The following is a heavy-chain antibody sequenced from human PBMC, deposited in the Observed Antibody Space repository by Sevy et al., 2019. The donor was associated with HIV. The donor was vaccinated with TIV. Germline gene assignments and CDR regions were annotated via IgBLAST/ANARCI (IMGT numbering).Heavy chain of an antibody. J-gene: IGHJ4*02. V-gene: IGHV3-73*01. D-gene: IGHD4-17*01. Sequence: GGSLRLSCVVSGFTFSGSTMYWVRQASGKGLEWIGRIRKKANIYATAYPASVKGRFTIARDDSKNTVYLQMNSLKTEDTAVYYCSSPGVTSVTGDYFDYWGQGTLVTVSS. CDR1: GFTFSGST. CDR2: IRKKANIYAT. CDR3: SSPGVTSVTGDYFDY.